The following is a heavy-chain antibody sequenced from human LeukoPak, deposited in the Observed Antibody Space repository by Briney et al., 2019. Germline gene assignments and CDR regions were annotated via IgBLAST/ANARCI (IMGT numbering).Heavy chain of an antibody. J-gene: IGHJ3*02. Sequence: ASVKASCKPSGYTFTGYYIHWVRQAPGQGLEWMDWINPNSGVTSYAQKFQGRVTMTRDTSINTGNMELTGLRFDDTAVHYCARELSAVGRWGAFDMWGQGTMVTVSS. CDR2: INPNSGVT. V-gene: IGHV1-2*02. D-gene: IGHD6-13*01. CDR1: GYTFTGYY. CDR3: ARELSAVGRWGAFDM.